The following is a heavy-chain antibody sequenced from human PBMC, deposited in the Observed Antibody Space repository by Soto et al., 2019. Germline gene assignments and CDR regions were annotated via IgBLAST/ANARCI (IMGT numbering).Heavy chain of an antibody. CDR1: GFIFSDFY. CDR3: VRDRDRRWFDP. V-gene: IGHV3-11*01. CDR2: ISSDGDST. D-gene: IGHD3-10*01. Sequence: QLVESGGSLVKPGGSVRLSCEASGFIFSDFYMAWIRQAPGKGLEWVSYISSDGDSTYADSVKGRFTISRDNAKNSLYLQMNSLRVEDTAVYYCVRDRDRRWFDPWGQGTLVTVSS. J-gene: IGHJ5*02.